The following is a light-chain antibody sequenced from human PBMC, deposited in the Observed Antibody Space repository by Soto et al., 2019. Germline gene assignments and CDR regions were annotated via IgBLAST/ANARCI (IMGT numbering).Light chain of an antibody. CDR1: SSNIGSNT. J-gene: IGLJ2*01. V-gene: IGLV1-44*01. Sequence: QSVLTQPPSASGTPGQRVTISCSGSSSNIGSNTVNWYQQLPGTAPKLLIYKNNQRPSGVPDRFSGSKSGTSASLAISGLQSEDEVDYFCASYTDYNPLVIFGGGTKLTVL. CDR3: ASYTDYNPLVI. CDR2: KNN.